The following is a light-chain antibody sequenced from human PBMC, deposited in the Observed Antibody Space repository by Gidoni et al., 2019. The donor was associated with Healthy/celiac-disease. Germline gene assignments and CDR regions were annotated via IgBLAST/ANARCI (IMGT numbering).Light chain of an antibody. CDR1: QGISSY. V-gene: IGKV1-9*01. Sequence: DIQLTQSPSFLSASVGDRVTITCRASQGISSYLAWYQQKPGKAPKLLIYAASTLQSGVPSRFSGSGSGTEFTLTISSLQPEDCATYDCQQLNRYPSFGGGTKVEIK. CDR2: AAS. J-gene: IGKJ4*01. CDR3: QQLNRYPS.